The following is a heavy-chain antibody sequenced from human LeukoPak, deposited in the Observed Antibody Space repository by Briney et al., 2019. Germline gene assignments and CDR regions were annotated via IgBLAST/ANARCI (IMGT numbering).Heavy chain of an antibody. D-gene: IGHD6-13*01. CDR3: ARDRAAAGLPGAFDI. V-gene: IGHV4-30-2*01. CDR2: IYHSGST. CDR1: GGSISSGGYY. Sequence: SQTLSLTCTVSGGSISSGGYYWSWIRQPPGKGLEWIGYIYHSGSTYYDPSLKSRVTISVDRSKNQFSLKLSSVTAADTAVYYCARDRAAAGLPGAFDIWGQGTMVTVSS. J-gene: IGHJ3*02.